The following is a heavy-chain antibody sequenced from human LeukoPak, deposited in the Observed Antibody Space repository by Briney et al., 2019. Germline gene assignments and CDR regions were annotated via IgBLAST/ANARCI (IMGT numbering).Heavy chain of an antibody. CDR2: IYYTGST. CDR1: GGSISSRTYY. D-gene: IGHD2/OR15-2a*01. J-gene: IGHJ3*02. CDR3: AREWTTWGAFDI. Sequence: SETLSLTCTVSGGSISSRTYYWGWIRQPPGKGLEWIGSIYYTGSTFYNPSLKSRVTISVNTSKNQFSMKLSSVTAADAAVYFCAREWTTWGAFDIWGQGTMVTVSS. V-gene: IGHV4-39*07.